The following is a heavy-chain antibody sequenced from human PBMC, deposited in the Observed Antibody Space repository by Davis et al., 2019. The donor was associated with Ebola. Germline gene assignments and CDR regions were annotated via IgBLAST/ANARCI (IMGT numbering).Heavy chain of an antibody. Sequence: ASVKVSCKASGYTFTNYGITWVRQAPGQGLEWMGWINPLNGNTNYAQNVQGRVIMTSDTATTTAYMEVGSLRTDDTAVYYCAKGSVVVAANDYFDYWGQGTLVTVSS. CDR2: INPLNGNT. V-gene: IGHV1-18*04. CDR1: GYTFTNYG. J-gene: IGHJ4*02. D-gene: IGHD2-15*01. CDR3: AKGSVVVAANDYFDY.